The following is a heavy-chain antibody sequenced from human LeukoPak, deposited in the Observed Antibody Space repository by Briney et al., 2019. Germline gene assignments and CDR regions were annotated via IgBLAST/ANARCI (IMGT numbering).Heavy chain of an antibody. D-gene: IGHD3-3*01. V-gene: IGHV3-7*01. CDR3: ATDRGWRTSGYYLYYFEY. CDR1: GFIFTNYF. J-gene: IGHJ4*02. CDR2: IKHDGSEK. Sequence: GGSLRLSCAASGFIFTNYFMSWVRQAPGKGLEWVASIKHDGSEKYYVDSVRGRFTISRDNTMNSLYLQMSGLRAEDTAVYYCATDRGWRTSGYYLYYFEYWGQGTLVTFSS.